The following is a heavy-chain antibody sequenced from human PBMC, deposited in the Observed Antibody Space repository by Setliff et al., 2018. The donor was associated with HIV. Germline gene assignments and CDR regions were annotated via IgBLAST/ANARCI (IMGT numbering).Heavy chain of an antibody. CDR1: GGSIRTSNYY. Sequence: SETLSLTCTVSGGSIRTSNYYWGWIRQPPGKGLEWIGSLYYGGSTYYNPSLKSRVTISVDSPKNQCSLNLYSVTAADTAVYYGAREVGARSGSVYWGQGMLVTVSS. V-gene: IGHV4-39*02. J-gene: IGHJ4*02. CDR3: AREVGARSGSVY. D-gene: IGHD1-26*01. CDR2: LYYGGST.